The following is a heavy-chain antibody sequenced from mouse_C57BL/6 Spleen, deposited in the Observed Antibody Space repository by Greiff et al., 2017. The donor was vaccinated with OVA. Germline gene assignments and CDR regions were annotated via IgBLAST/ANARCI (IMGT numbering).Heavy chain of an antibody. J-gene: IGHJ2*01. V-gene: IGHV5-6*01. D-gene: IGHD2-4*01. CDR2: ISSGGSYT. CDR3: ARQAITLDY. Sequence: EVKVVESGGDLVKPGGSLKLSCAASGFTFSSYGMSWVRQTPDKRLEWVATISSGGSYTYYADSVKGRFTLSRDNAKNTLYLQMSSLKSEDTAMYYCARQAITLDYWGQGTTLTVAS. CDR1: GFTFSSYG.